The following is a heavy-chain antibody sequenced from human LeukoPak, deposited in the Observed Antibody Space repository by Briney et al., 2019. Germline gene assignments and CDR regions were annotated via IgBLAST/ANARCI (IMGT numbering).Heavy chain of an antibody. CDR2: ISSSSSYI. CDR3: ARERGYSSSWTDY. J-gene: IGHJ4*02. Sequence: GGSLRLSCAASGFTFSSYSMNWVRQAPGKGLEWVSSISSSSSYIYYADSVKGRFTISRDNAKNSLYLQMNSLRAEDTAVYYCARERGYSSSWTDYWGQGTLVTASS. V-gene: IGHV3-21*01. D-gene: IGHD6-13*01. CDR1: GFTFSSYS.